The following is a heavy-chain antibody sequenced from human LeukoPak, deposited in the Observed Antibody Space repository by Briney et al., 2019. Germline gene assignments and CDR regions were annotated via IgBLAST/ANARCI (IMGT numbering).Heavy chain of an antibody. J-gene: IGHJ4*02. CDR2: ISYSSSTI. V-gene: IGHV3-48*01. Sequence: GGSLRLSCAGSGFTFSSYGMNWVGQAPGKGLEWVSYISYSSSTIYYADSVKGRFTISRDNAKNSLYLQMNSLRAEDTAVYYCARVNRMVPGYCSGGTCPGDYCGQGALVTVSS. CDR1: GFTFSSYG. CDR3: ARVNRMVPGYCSGGTCPGDY. D-gene: IGHD2-15*01.